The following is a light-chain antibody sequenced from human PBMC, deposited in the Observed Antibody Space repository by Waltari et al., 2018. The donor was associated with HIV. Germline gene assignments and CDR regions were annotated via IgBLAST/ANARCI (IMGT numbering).Light chain of an antibody. Sequence: EILMTQSPATLSVPPGERVTLSCRAIQSVSSDLAWYRQKPGQAPRLLIYNASSRATGLPARFSGSGSGTEFTLTISSLQSEDFAFYYCQQYNNWPPWTFGQGTKVGIK. CDR2: NAS. V-gene: IGKV3-15*01. CDR3: QQYNNWPPWT. CDR1: QSVSSD. J-gene: IGKJ1*01.